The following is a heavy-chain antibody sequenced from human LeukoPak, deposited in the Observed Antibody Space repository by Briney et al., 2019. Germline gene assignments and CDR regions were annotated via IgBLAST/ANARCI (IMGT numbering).Heavy chain of an antibody. J-gene: IGHJ3*02. CDR3: TRPTTVTAISADAFDI. CDR1: GFTFSDYT. CDR2: ISSGGTYK. Sequence: PGGSLRLSCAASGFTFSDYTMNWVRLAPGKGLEWGSSISSGGTYKYYADSVKGRFTISRDKAQNSLYLQMNSLRAEDSSVYYCTRPTTVTAISADAFDIWGQGTMVTVSS. V-gene: IGHV3-21*01. D-gene: IGHD4-17*01.